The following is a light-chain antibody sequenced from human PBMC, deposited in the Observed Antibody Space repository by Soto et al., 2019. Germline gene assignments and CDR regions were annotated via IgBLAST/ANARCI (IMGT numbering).Light chain of an antibody. CDR2: ETS. V-gene: IGKV3-11*01. CDR1: QSVSNY. CDR3: QQYSSSRT. J-gene: IGKJ1*01. Sequence: IVLTLSPATLSLSPGERATLSCRASQSVSNYLSWYQQKPGQAPRLLMYETSRRATGIPARFSGSGSGTDFTLTISSLEPEDFAVYYCQQYSSSRTFGQGTKVDI.